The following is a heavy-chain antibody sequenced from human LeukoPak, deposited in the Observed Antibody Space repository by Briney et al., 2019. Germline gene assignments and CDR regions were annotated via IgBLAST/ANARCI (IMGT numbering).Heavy chain of an antibody. Sequence: PGGSLRLSCASSGFTFSSYAMSWVRQAPGKGLEWVSAISGSGGSTYYADSVKGRFTISRDNSKNTLYLQMNSLRAEDTAVYYCAKPIAVAGKGDYWRQGTLVTVSS. CDR1: GFTFSSYA. CDR2: ISGSGGST. J-gene: IGHJ4*02. CDR3: AKPIAVAGKGDY. D-gene: IGHD6-19*01. V-gene: IGHV3-23*01.